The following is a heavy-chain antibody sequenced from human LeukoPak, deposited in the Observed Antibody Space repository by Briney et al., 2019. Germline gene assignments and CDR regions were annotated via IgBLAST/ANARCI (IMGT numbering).Heavy chain of an antibody. CDR1: GFTVSSNY. J-gene: IGHJ4*02. D-gene: IGHD2-2*01. CDR2: IYSGGST. Sequence: GGSLRLSCAASGFTVSSNYMSWVRQAPGKGLEWVSVIYSGGSTYYADSVKGRFTISRDNAKNSLYLQMNSLRAEDTAVYYCALTAVPAASGFDYWGQGTLVTVSS. CDR3: ALTAVPAASGFDY. V-gene: IGHV3-53*01.